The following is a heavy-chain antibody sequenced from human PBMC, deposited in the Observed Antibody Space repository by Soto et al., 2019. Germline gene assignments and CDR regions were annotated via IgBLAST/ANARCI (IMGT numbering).Heavy chain of an antibody. V-gene: IGHV3-30*18. CDR3: AKGSSGYYYPHLDN. Sequence: GGSLRISCATSGFVFTPFALTWGRPAPGKGLEWVAVISNEEANKNYVDSVKGRFTVSRDNSKNTLSLQMNSLRVEDTAIYYCAKGSSGYYYPHLDNWGQGTPVTVSS. J-gene: IGHJ4*02. CDR1: GFVFTPFA. CDR2: ISNEEANK. D-gene: IGHD3-22*01.